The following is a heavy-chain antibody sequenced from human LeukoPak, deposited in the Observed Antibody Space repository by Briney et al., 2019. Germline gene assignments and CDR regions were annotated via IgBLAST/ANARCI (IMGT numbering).Heavy chain of an antibody. CDR1: GYTLTGYF. V-gene: IGHV1-2*04. CDR3: AREWGSDYYDSSGYALVY. Sequence: VASLKVSSKASGYTLTGYFTYWVRQATGPGLEWMGWIYPISGGTNYAQKFQGWVTMTRDTSINTAYMELSRLKSDDTAVYYCAREWGSDYYDSSGYALVYWGQGTLVTVSS. J-gene: IGHJ4*02. D-gene: IGHD3-22*01. CDR2: IYPISGGT.